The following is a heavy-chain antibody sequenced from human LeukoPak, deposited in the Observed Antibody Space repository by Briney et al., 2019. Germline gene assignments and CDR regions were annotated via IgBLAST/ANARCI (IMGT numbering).Heavy chain of an antibody. J-gene: IGHJ3*02. CDR1: GGSFSGYY. Sequence: SETLSLTCAVYGGSFSGYYWSWIRQPPGKGLEWIGEINHSGSTNYNPSLKSRVTISVDTSKNQFSLKLSSVTAADTAVYYCARVRGVGAFDIWGQGTMVTVSS. D-gene: IGHD3-10*01. CDR2: INHSGST. CDR3: ARVRGVGAFDI. V-gene: IGHV4-34*01.